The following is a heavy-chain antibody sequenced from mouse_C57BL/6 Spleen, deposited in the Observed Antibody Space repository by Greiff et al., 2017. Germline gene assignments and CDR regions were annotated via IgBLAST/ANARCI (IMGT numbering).Heavy chain of an antibody. CDR1: GYTFTSYW. Sequence: VQLQQSGTVLARPGASVTMSCKTSGYTFTSYWMHWVKQRPGQGLEWIGAIYPGSGDTSYNQKFKGKATLTAVTSASTAYMELSSLTNEDSAVXYCASPTTVVAPYYLDYWGQGTTVTVSS. CDR3: ASPTTVVAPYYLDY. D-gene: IGHD1-1*01. J-gene: IGHJ2*01. V-gene: IGHV1-5*01. CDR2: IYPGSGDT.